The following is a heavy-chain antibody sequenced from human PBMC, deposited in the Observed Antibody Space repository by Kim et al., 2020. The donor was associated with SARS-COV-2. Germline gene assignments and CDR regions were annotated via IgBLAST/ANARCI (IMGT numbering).Heavy chain of an antibody. D-gene: IGHD1-26*01. CDR1: GFTFSSYS. Sequence: GGSLRLSCAASGFTFSSYSMNWVRQAPGKGLEWVSSISSSSSYIYYADSVKGRFTISRDNAKNSLYLQMNSLRAEDTAVYYCARDRSVGSYYGEAFDIWGQGTMVTVSS. J-gene: IGHJ3*02. CDR2: ISSSSSYI. CDR3: ARDRSVGSYYGEAFDI. V-gene: IGHV3-21*01.